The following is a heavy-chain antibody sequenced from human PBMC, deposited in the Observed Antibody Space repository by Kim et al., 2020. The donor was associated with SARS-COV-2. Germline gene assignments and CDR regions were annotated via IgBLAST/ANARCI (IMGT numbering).Heavy chain of an antibody. Sequence: GGSLRLSCAASGFTFSNGWMSWVRRAPGRGLEWVGRIKSNSAGGTTDFAAPVKGRFAISRDDSKNTFYLLMNSLKTEDTAVYYCSTADRSTLDYWGQGALVTVSS. V-gene: IGHV3-15*01. D-gene: IGHD2-15*01. CDR1: GFTFSNGW. J-gene: IGHJ4*02. CDR2: IKSNSAGGTT. CDR3: STADRSTLDY.